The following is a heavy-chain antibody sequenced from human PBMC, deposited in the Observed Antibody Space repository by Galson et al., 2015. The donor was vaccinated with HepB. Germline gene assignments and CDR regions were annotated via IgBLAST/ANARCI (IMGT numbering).Heavy chain of an antibody. D-gene: IGHD1-7*01. J-gene: IGHJ6*02. CDR3: ARDSRLELHLNNYYSYGMDV. Sequence: SVKVSCKASGYEFNKYGLSWVRQAPGQGLEWMGWVSGYDGSANYAPKFQGRVTMTTEKSTGTAYMEMRSLRSDDTAVYYWARDSRLELHLNNYYSYGMDVWGQGTAVAVS. CDR1: GYEFNKYG. CDR2: VSGYDGSA. V-gene: IGHV1-18*01.